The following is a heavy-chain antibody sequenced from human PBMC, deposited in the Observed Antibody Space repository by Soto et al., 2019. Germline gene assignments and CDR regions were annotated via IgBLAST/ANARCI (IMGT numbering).Heavy chain of an antibody. J-gene: IGHJ5*02. Sequence: EVQLLESGGGLVQPGGSLRLSCEASGFIFSNYAMTWVRQAAGKGLEWVSSISGPGGSTYYADSVQGRFTISRDNSKNTLFLPMHSLRADDTALYFCARDERIAVAGTDTWGQGILVTVTS. V-gene: IGHV3-23*01. CDR2: ISGPGGST. CDR1: GFIFSNYA. CDR3: ARDERIAVAGTDT. D-gene: IGHD6-19*01.